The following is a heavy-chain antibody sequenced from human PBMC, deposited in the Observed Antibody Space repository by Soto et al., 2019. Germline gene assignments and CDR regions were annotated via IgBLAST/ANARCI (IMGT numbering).Heavy chain of an antibody. V-gene: IGHV3-74*01. CDR3: ARGGPGTLIITVGGVIEYDAFDI. D-gene: IGHD3-16*02. J-gene: IGHJ3*02. Sequence: EVQLVESGGGLVQPGGSLRLSCAASGFTFSSYWMHWVRQAPGKGLVWVSRITSDGSSTSYADSVKGRFTISRDNAKHTLYLKMNSLRAEDTAVYYCARGGPGTLIITVGGVIEYDAFDIWGQGTMVTVSS. CDR2: ITSDGSST. CDR1: GFTFSSYW.